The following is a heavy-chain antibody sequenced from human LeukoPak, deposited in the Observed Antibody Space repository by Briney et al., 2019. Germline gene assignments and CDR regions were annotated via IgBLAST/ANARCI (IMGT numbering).Heavy chain of an antibody. CDR1: GYTFTNYY. D-gene: IGHD3-22*01. J-gene: IGHJ4*02. CDR3: ASQYDSSGYYPSDY. V-gene: IGHV1-46*01. Sequence: ASVKVSCKASGYTFTNYYIHWVRQAPGQGLECMGIINPSGGSTSYAQKFQGRVTMTRDMSTSTVYMELSRLRSDDTAVYYCASQYDSSGYYPSDYWGQGTLVTVSS. CDR2: INPSGGST.